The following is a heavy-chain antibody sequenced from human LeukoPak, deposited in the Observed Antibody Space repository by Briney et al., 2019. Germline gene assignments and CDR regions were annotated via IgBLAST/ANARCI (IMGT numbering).Heavy chain of an antibody. CDR3: AKGNYYGYNDDYYYMDV. Sequence: GGSLRLSCEASGFTFSNYAMTWVRQAPGKRLECVSGISASGGRSYYADSVKGRFTISRDNSKNTLYLQVNSLRAEDTALYYCAKGNYYGYNDDYYYMDVWGKGTTVTVSS. J-gene: IGHJ6*03. CDR1: GFTFSNYA. V-gene: IGHV3-23*01. D-gene: IGHD5-24*01. CDR2: ISASGGRS.